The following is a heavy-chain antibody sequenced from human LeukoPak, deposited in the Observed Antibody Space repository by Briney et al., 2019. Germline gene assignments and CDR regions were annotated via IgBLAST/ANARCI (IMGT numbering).Heavy chain of an antibody. CDR2: ISGGADRT. D-gene: IGHD2-8*02. V-gene: IGHV3-23*01. CDR3: AKLLTGGYYSTLDYYGLDV. CDR1: GFTFSSYA. Sequence: GGSLRLSCVASGFTFSSYAMNWVRQAPGKGLEWVSGISGGADRTYYAASVRGRFTISRDNSKTRLSLQMNRVTAEDTAVYYCAKLLTGGYYSTLDYYGLDVWGQGTTVTVSS. J-gene: IGHJ6*02.